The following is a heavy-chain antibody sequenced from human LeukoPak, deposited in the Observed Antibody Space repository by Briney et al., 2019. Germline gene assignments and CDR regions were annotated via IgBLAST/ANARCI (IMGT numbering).Heavy chain of an antibody. CDR3: ARHYLSDGILSTFDP. CDR1: GGSIGSSPYY. CDR2: IYYRGST. V-gene: IGHV4-39*01. J-gene: IGHJ5*02. Sequence: SETLSLTCTVSGGSIGSSPYYWGWIRQPPGKGLEWIGTIYYRGSTYSNPSLNSRVTISLDTSKNQFSLRLRSVTAADTALYYCARHYLSDGILSTFDPWGQGTLVTVSS. D-gene: IGHD2-2*01.